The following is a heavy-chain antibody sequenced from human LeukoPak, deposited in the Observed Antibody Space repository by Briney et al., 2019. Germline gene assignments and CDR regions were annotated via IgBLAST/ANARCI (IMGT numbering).Heavy chain of an antibody. J-gene: IGHJ4*02. CDR2: ISSSGSTI. V-gene: IGHV3-11*01. CDR1: GFTFSDYY. D-gene: IGHD3-22*01. CDR3: ARDFDYYDDSGYQTYYFDY. Sequence: GGSLRLSCAASGFTFSDYYMSWIRQAPGKGLEWVSYISSSGSTIFYADSVKGRFTISRDNAKNSLYLQMNSLRAEDTAVYYCARDFDYYDDSGYQTYYFDYWGQGTLVTVSS.